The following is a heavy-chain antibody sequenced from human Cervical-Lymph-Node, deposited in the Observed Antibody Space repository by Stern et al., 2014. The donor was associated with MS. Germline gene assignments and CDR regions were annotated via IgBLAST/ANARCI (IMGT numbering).Heavy chain of an antibody. CDR1: GYSFTAYY. CDR2: IDLNSGGT. J-gene: IGHJ6*02. CDR3: ARERHSMDV. V-gene: IGHV1-2*02. Sequence: VQLVESGAEVKKPGASVKVSCKASGYSFTAYYMHWVRQAPGPGLEWLVWIDLNSGGTKSAQNFQGRVTMTRDTSISTFYMELSGLTSDDTAVFYCARERHSMDVWGQGTTVTVSS.